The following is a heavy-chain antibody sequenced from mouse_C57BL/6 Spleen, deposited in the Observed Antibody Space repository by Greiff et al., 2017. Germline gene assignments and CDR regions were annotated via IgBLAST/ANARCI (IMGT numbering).Heavy chain of an antibody. CDR2: IRSKSSNYAT. D-gene: IGHD1-1*01. CDR3: VREGYYGSRRYFDV. V-gene: IGHV10-3*01. J-gene: IGHJ1*03. CDR1: GFTFNTYA. Sequence: EVQGVESGGGLVQPKGSLKLSCAASGFTFNTYAMHWVRQAPGKGLEWVARIRSKSSNYATYYADSVKDRFTISRDDSQSMLYLQMNNLKTEDTAMYYCVREGYYGSRRYFDVWGTGTTVTVSS.